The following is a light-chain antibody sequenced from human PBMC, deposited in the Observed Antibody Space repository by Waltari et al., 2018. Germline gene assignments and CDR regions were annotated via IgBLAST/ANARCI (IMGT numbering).Light chain of an antibody. J-gene: IGKJ1*01. CDR1: QGISDS. Sequence: DIQMTQSPSSLSASVGDRVTITCRASQGISDSLAWYQQKPGKAPKLLFYAVSRLGSGGPSRFYGSGSGTDYTLTISSLQPEEFATYYCHQYYSTPRTFGQGTKVEIK. V-gene: IGKV1-NL1*01. CDR2: AVS. CDR3: HQYYSTPRT.